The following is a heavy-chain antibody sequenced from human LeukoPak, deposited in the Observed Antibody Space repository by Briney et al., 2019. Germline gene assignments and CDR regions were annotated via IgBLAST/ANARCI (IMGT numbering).Heavy chain of an antibody. CDR3: AKDLSAYCTDGTCYRNWFDP. Sequence: GGSLRLSCAASGFTFSSYGMHWVRQAPGKGLEWVAFIRYDGSDKHYADSVKGRFTISRDNSKNTLYLQMNSLRPDDTSVYYCAKDLSAYCTDGTCYRNWFDPWGQGTLVTVSS. J-gene: IGHJ5*02. CDR1: GFTFSSYG. D-gene: IGHD2-15*01. CDR2: IRYDGSDK. V-gene: IGHV3-30*02.